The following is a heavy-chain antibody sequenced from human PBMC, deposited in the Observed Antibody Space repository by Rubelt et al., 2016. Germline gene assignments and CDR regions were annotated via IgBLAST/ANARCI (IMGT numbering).Heavy chain of an antibody. D-gene: IGHD3-10*01. J-gene: IGHJ4*02. V-gene: IGHV1-3*01. CDR2: INAANGNT. CDR3: ARTGMLRGVIPTDFDY. Sequence: MHWVRQAPGQRLEWMGWINAANGNTKYSQKFQGRVTITRDTSASTDYMELSSLRSEDTAVYYCARTGMLRGVIPTDFDYWGQGTLVTVSS.